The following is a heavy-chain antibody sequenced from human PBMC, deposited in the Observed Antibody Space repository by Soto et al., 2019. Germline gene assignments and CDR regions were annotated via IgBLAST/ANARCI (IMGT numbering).Heavy chain of an antibody. Sequence: GGSLRLSCAASGFTFSSYWMHRVRQAPGKGLVWVSRINSDGSSTSYADSVKGRFTISRDNAKNTLYLQMNSLRAEDTAVYYCAREETYYYDSSGYYGGGAFDIWGQGTMVTVSS. CDR2: INSDGSST. CDR3: AREETYYYDSSGYYGGGAFDI. J-gene: IGHJ3*02. V-gene: IGHV3-74*01. CDR1: GFTFSSYW. D-gene: IGHD3-22*01.